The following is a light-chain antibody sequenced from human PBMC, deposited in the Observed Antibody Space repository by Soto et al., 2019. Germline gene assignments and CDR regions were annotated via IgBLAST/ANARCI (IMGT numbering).Light chain of an antibody. CDR3: QQYGSSPTT. CDR1: QSVSSSS. V-gene: IGKV3-20*01. J-gene: IGKJ5*01. CDR2: GAS. Sequence: TQSPGILSWSPVEIASRACSASQSVSSSSLAWYPQTPGQDHRLLIYGASTRATGIPERFSGNGSGADFTLTISRREPEDFAVYYCQQYGSSPTTFDQGTRLEVK.